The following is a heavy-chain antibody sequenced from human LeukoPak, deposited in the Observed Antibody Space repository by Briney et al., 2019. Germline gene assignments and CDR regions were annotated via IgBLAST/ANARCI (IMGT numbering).Heavy chain of an antibody. CDR3: AKSSTAEPARYYFDY. CDR1: GGSFSGYY. Sequence: SETLSLTCAVYGGSFSGYYWSWIRQPPGKGLEWIGEINHSGSTNYNPSLKSRVTMSVDTSKNQFSLKLSSVTAADTAVYYCAKSSTAEPARYYFDYWGQGTLVTVSS. J-gene: IGHJ4*02. CDR2: INHSGST. V-gene: IGHV4-34*01. D-gene: IGHD6-6*01.